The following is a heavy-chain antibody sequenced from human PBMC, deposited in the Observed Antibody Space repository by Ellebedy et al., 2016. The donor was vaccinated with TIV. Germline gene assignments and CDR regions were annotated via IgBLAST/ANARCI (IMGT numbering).Heavy chain of an antibody. Sequence: AASVKVSCKASGYTFTGYYMHWVRQAPGQGLEWMGWINPNSGGTNYAQKFQGRVTMTRDTSISTAYMELSRLRSDDTAVYYCARDIVATTNYFDYWGQGTLGSVSS. V-gene: IGHV1-2*02. J-gene: IGHJ4*02. CDR1: GYTFTGYY. D-gene: IGHD5-12*01. CDR2: INPNSGGT. CDR3: ARDIVATTNYFDY.